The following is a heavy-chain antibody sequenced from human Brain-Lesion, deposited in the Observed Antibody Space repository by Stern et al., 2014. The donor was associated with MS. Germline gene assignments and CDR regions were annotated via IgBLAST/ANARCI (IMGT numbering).Heavy chain of an antibody. CDR3: VRETGGYTYGDTDFFDF. D-gene: IGHD5-18*01. J-gene: IGHJ4*02. CDR2: IYASGST. V-gene: IGHV4-61*02. CDR1: GGSISSGSYY. Sequence: MQLVESGPGLVKPSQTLSLTCSVSGGSISSGSYYWNWIRQPAGKGLEWIGRIYASGSTHYSPSLKSRVFISGDTSKNQFSLKLSSVTAADAAMYYCVRETGGYTYGDTDFFDFWGQGTLVTVSS.